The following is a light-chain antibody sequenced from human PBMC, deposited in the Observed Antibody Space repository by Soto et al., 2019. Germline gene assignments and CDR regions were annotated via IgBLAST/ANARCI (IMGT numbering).Light chain of an antibody. J-gene: IGKJ1*01. CDR2: GAS. CDR3: QQYNNWPRT. Sequence: EIVMTQSPATLSVSPGGRATLSCRASQSISDTLAWYQQKPGQAPRLLIYGASTRATSIPARFSGSGSGTEFTLTIGSLQSEDFAVYYCQQYNNWPRTFGQGTKVDIK. CDR1: QSISDT. V-gene: IGKV3-15*01.